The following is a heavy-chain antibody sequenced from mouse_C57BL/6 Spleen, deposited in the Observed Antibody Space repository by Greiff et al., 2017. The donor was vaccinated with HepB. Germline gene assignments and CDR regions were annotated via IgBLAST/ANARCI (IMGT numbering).Heavy chain of an antibody. J-gene: IGHJ2*01. D-gene: IGHD2-3*01. CDR1: GYTFTSYW. CDR3: ARLDGYYGGYYFDY. CDR2: IYPGSGST. V-gene: IGHV1-55*01. Sequence: QVQLQQSGAELVKPGASVKMSCKASGYTFTSYWITWVKQRPGQGLEWIGDIYPGSGSTNYNEKFKSKATLTVDTSSSTAYMQLSSLTSEDSAVYYCARLDGYYGGYYFDYWGQGTTLTVSS.